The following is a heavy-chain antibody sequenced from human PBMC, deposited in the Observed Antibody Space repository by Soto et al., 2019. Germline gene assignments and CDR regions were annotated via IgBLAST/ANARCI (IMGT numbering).Heavy chain of an antibody. D-gene: IGHD2-2*01. CDR2: IYSSGST. CDR3: ARHGDCRSISCSYFHYMDV. CDR1: GCSISSYY. V-gene: IGHV4-59*08. J-gene: IGHJ6*03. Sequence: SETLSLTCTVSGCSISSYYWSWIRQPPGKGLEWIGYIYSSGSTNYNPSLKSRVIISVDTSKNQFSLKLTSVTAADTAVYYCARHGDCRSISCSYFHYMDVWGKGTTVTVSS.